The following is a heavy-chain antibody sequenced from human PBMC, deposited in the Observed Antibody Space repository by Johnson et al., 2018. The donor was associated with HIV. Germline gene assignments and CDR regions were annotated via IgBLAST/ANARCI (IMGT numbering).Heavy chain of an antibody. J-gene: IGHJ3*02. CDR2: ISYDGTKT. CDR3: AREDSAFDI. Sequence: QVQLVESGGGVVQPGRSLRLSCAASGFTFSSYAMHWVRQAPGKGLEWVALISYDGTKTYYVDSVKARFTISRDDARNTLYLQMNSLRAEDTAVYYCAREDSAFDIWGQGTMVTVSS. CDR1: GFTFSSYA. V-gene: IGHV3-30*04.